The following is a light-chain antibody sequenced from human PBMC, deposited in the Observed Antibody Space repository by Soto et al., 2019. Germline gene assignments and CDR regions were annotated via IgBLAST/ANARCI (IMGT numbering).Light chain of an antibody. J-gene: IGLJ2*01. CDR1: SSDVGFYNY. CDR2: DVT. Sequence: QSALTQPRSVSGSPGQSVTISCTGTSSDVGFYNYVSWYQQCPGKAPKLIIYDVTKRPSGVPDRFSASKSGNTASLTISGLQAEDEADYYCCSYAGSYTVVFGGGTKVTVL. CDR3: CSYAGSYTVV. V-gene: IGLV2-11*01.